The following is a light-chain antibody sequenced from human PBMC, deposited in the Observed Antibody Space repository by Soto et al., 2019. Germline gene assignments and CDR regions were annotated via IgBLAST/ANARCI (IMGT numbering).Light chain of an antibody. CDR1: SGHSSYA. J-gene: IGLJ1*01. CDR2: LNSDGSH. V-gene: IGLV4-69*01. Sequence: QLVLTQSPSASASLGASVKLTCTLSSGHSSYAIAWHQQQPVTGPRYLMQLNSDGSHTKGDGIPVRFSGSSSGAERDLTVASLQSEDDADYYCQTRGTGIHYVFGTGTKLTVL. CDR3: QTRGTGIHYV.